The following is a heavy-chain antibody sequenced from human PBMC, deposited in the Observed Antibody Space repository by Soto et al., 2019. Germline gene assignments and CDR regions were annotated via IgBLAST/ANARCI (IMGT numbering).Heavy chain of an antibody. CDR3: ARDRYFYDSRGYYRTLDS. V-gene: IGHV4-59*01. CDR2: IFHSGIT. CDR1: GGSFSNDY. D-gene: IGHD3-22*01. Sequence: PSETLSLTCFISGGSFSNDYWTWIRQSPGKGLEWIGYIFHSGITDYNPSVKSRVTISIDKSRNLFSLNLTSVTAADTAVYYCARDRYFYDSRGYYRTLDSWGQGXLVTVYS. J-gene: IGHJ5*01.